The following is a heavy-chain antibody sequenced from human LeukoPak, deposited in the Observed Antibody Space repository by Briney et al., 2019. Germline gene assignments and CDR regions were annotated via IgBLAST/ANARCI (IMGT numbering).Heavy chain of an antibody. V-gene: IGHV1-46*01. CDR3: ASYYYDSSGHPFFDP. D-gene: IGHD3-22*01. CDR1: GYTFTSYY. CDR2: INPSGGST. Sequence: ASVTVSCKASGYTFTSYYMHWVRQAPGQGLEWMGIINPSGGSTSYAQKFQGRVTMTRDTSTSTVYMELSSLRSEDTAVYYCASYYYDSSGHPFFDPWGQGTLVTVSS. J-gene: IGHJ5*02.